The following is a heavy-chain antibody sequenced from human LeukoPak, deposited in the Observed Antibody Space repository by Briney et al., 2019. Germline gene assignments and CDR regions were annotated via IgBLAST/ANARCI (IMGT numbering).Heavy chain of an antibody. CDR3: AKTRDYYGSGNHYFDY. D-gene: IGHD3-10*01. CDR1: GFTFSSYA. V-gene: IGHV3-23*01. CDR2: ISGSGGST. Sequence: GGSLRLSRAASGFTFSSYAMSWVRQAPGKGLEWVSAISGSGGSTYYADSVKGRFTISRDNSKNTLYLQMNSLRAEDTAVYYCAKTRDYYGSGNHYFDYWGQGTLVTVSS. J-gene: IGHJ4*02.